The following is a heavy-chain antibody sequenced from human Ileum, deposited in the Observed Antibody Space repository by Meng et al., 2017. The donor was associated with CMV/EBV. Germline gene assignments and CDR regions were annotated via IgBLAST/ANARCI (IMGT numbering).Heavy chain of an antibody. V-gene: IGHV4-39*01. J-gene: IGHJ5*02. D-gene: IGHD4-11*01. CDR3: GRQGGRVTPVGFDP. Sequence: SETLSLTCTVSGGSISSSSYYWGWIRQPPGKGLEWIGSIYYSGSTYQNPALKSRVTITVDTSKSKFSLKLSSVTDADTAVYYCGRQGGRVTPVGFDPWGQGTLVTVSS. CDR2: IYYSGST. CDR1: GGSISSSSYY.